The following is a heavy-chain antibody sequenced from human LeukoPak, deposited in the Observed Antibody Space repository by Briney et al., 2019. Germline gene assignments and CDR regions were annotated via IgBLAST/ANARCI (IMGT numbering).Heavy chain of an antibody. Sequence: GGSLRLSCTASGFAFDEHGMSWVRQAPGKGLVWVSRSNSDGSVRNYADSVEGRFIISRDNAKNTLYLQMNNLGVEDTAVYFCARDPSVNNAIGYNWFDHWGQGALVTVSS. CDR3: ARDPSVNNAIGYNWFDH. J-gene: IGHJ5*02. D-gene: IGHD2/OR15-2a*01. CDR1: GFAFDEHG. V-gene: IGHV3-74*01. CDR2: SNSDGSVR.